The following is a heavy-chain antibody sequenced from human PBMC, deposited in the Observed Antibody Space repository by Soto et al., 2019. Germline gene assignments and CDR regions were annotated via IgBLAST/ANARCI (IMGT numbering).Heavy chain of an antibody. D-gene: IGHD5-12*01. J-gene: IGHJ6*02. CDR1: GYTFTSYY. Sequence: QVQLVQSGAEVKKPGASVKVSCKASGYTFTSYYMHWVRQAPGQGLEWMGIINPSGGSTSYAQKFQGRVTMTRDTSTSTVYMELSSLRSEDTAVYYCARDLANGGYGYGKRYYYGMDVWGQGTTVTVSS. CDR2: INPSGGST. V-gene: IGHV1-46*01. CDR3: ARDLANGGYGYGKRYYYGMDV.